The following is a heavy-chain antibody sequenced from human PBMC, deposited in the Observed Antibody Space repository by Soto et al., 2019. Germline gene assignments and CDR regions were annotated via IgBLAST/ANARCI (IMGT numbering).Heavy chain of an antibody. CDR2: IWRDGNSQ. CDR1: GFSFSSYN. J-gene: IGHJ6*02. D-gene: IGHD7-27*01. Sequence: QVQLVESGGGVVQPGRSLRLSCAASGFSFSSYNMHWVRQAPGKGLEWVTFIWRDGNSQSHADSVKGRFTVSRDNSKNTLYLQMDSLRGEDTVVYYCATDSWGPEVWGQGTTVTVSS. CDR3: ATDSWGPEV. V-gene: IGHV3-33*01.